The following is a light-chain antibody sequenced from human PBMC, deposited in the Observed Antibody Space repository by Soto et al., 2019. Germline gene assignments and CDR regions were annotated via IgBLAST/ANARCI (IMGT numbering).Light chain of an antibody. CDR1: QSVTGSK. J-gene: IGKJ2*01. Sequence: EIVLTQSPGPLSLSPGTRATLSCRASQSVTGSKLAWYQQRPGQAPRLLIYGASTRATVIPARFSGSGSGTNYTLTISGLEPEDFALYFCQQYGNSPFTFGQGTKLDIK. CDR3: QQYGNSPFT. V-gene: IGKV3-20*01. CDR2: GAS.